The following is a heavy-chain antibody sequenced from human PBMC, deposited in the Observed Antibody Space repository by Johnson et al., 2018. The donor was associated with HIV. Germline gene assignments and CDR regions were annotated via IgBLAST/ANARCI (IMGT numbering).Heavy chain of an antibody. J-gene: IGHJ3*02. D-gene: IGHD6-13*01. CDR2: ISYSGGST. CDR1: GFSFDSHA. Sequence: EQLVESGGGLVQPGGSLRLSCAASGFSFDSHAINWVRQAPGKGLQWVSAISYSGGSTNYADSVKGRFTISRDNAKNTLYLQMNSLRAEDTAVYYCARDITAARPSAFDIWGQGTMVTVSS. V-gene: IGHV3-23*04. CDR3: ARDITAARPSAFDI.